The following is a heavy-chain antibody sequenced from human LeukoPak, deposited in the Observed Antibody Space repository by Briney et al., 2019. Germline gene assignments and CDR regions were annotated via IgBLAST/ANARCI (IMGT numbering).Heavy chain of an antibody. Sequence: PGGSLRLSCAASGFTFSSYWMSWVRQAPGRGLEWVANIKQDGSEKYYVDSVKGRFTISRDNAKNPLYLQMNSLRAEDTAVYYCASVVRGVIGMDVWGKGTTVTVSS. J-gene: IGHJ6*03. CDR3: ASVVRGVIGMDV. D-gene: IGHD3-10*01. V-gene: IGHV3-7*01. CDR1: GFTFSSYW. CDR2: IKQDGSEK.